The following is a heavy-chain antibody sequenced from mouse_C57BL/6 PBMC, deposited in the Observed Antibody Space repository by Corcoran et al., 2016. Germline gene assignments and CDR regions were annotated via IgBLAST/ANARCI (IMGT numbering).Heavy chain of an antibody. V-gene: IGHV1-18*01. CDR2: INPNNGGT. CDR1: GYTFTDYN. Sequence: EVQLQQSGPELVKPGASVKISCRASGYTFTDYNMDWVKQSHGKSLEWIGDINPNNGGTIYNQKFKGKATLTVDKSSSTAYMELRSLTSEDTAVYYCARAWFAYWGQGTLVTVSA. J-gene: IGHJ3*01. CDR3: ARAWFAY.